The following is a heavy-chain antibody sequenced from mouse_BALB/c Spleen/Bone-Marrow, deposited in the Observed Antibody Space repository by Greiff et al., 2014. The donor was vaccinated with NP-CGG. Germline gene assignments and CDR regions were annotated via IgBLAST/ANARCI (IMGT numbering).Heavy chain of an antibody. CDR3: ARGLGDWYFDV. CDR1: GYTFTTYW. J-gene: IGHJ1*01. D-gene: IGHD2-4*01. CDR2: INPNTDYT. V-gene: IGHV1-4*01. Sequence: QVQLQQSGPELATPGASVKMSCKASGYTFTTYWMHWIKQRPGQGLEWIGSINPNTDYTDYNQKFKDKATLTADKSSITAYMQLSSLTSEVSAVYYCARGLGDWYFDVWGAGTTVTVSS.